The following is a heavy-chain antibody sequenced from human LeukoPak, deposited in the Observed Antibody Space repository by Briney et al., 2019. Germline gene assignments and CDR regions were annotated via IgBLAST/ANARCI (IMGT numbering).Heavy chain of an antibody. CDR3: AKDRILARGWFDP. J-gene: IGHJ5*02. CDR2: ISGSGDST. CDR1: GFTFSTYA. Sequence: GGSLRLSCAASGFTFSTYAMSWVRQAPGKALEWVSGISGSGDSTYYADSVKGRFTISRDNSMNTLYLQMNSLRAEDTAVYYCAKDRILARGWFDPWGQGTLVTVSS. V-gene: IGHV3-23*01. D-gene: IGHD2-15*01.